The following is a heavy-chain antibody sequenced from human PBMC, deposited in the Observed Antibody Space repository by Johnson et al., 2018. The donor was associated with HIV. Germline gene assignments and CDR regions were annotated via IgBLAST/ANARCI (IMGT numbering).Heavy chain of an antibody. V-gene: IGHV3-7*05. CDR1: GFTFSSYW. D-gene: IGHD3-22*01. CDR2: IKQDGSEK. J-gene: IGHJ3*02. Sequence: VQLVESGGGLVQPGGSLRLSCAASGFTFSSYWMSWVRQAPGKGLEWVANIKQDGSEKYYVDSVRGRFTISRDNAKNSLYLQMTSPRAEDTAVYYCARDQKYERRVVVVWWAFDIWGQGTMVTVSS. CDR3: ARDQKYERRVVVVWWAFDI.